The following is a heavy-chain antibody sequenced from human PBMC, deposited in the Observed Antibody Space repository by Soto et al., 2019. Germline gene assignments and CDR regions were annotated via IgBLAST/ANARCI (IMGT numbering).Heavy chain of an antibody. CDR2: INHSGST. CDR3: AIGSSHYDFWSGYYNWFDP. CDR1: GGSFSGYY. V-gene: IGHV4-34*01. D-gene: IGHD3-3*01. Sequence: SETLSLTCAVYGGSFSGYYWSWIRQPPGKGLEWIGEINHSGSTNYNPPLKSRVTISVDTSKNQFSLKLSSVTAADTAVYYCAIGSSHYDFWSGYYNWFDPWGQGTLVTVSS. J-gene: IGHJ5*02.